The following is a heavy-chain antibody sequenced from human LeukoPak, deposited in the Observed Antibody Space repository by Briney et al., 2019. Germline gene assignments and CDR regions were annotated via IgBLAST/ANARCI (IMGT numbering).Heavy chain of an antibody. J-gene: IGHJ3*02. Sequence: SVKVSCKASGGTFSSYAISWVRQAPGQGLEWMGGIIPIFGTANYAQKFQGGVPINEDKSTSTAYMELSSLRSEDTAVYYCASGGPRKRLEPDAFDIWGQGTMVTVSS. CDR1: GGTFSSYA. D-gene: IGHD3-16*01. CDR2: IIPIFGTA. CDR3: ASGGPRKRLEPDAFDI. V-gene: IGHV1-69*06.